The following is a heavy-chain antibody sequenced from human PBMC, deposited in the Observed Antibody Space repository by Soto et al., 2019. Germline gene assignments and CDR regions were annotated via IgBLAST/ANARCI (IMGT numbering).Heavy chain of an antibody. V-gene: IGHV5-51*01. CDR2: IYPDDSDT. D-gene: IGHD3-9*01. CDR1: GYSFSSYW. Sequence: GESLKISCKSSGYSFSSYWIAWVRLMPGKGLEWMGSIYPDDSDTKYSPSFQGQVTISADKSISAAYLQWSSFKASDTAIYYCARNSLTGYYNYYYSMDVWGQGTTVTVSS. J-gene: IGHJ6*02. CDR3: ARNSLTGYYNYYYSMDV.